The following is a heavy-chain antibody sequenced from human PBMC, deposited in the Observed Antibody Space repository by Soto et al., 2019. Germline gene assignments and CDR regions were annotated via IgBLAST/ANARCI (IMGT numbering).Heavy chain of an antibody. Sequence: QVQLVQSGAEVKKPGASVKVSCKASGYTSTAYPMHWVRQAPGQRLEWMGWINVANGDTGYSQKFQGIVTVTRDTSASTDYIELSSLTSEDTAVYYCARKDYYGAGIYYFDHWGQGTLVTVSS. CDR1: GYTSTAYP. CDR3: ARKDYYGAGIYYFDH. D-gene: IGHD3-10*01. J-gene: IGHJ4*02. CDR2: INVANGDT. V-gene: IGHV1-3*01.